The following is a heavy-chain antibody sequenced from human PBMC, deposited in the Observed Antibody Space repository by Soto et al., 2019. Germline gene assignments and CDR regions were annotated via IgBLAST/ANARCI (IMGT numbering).Heavy chain of an antibody. Sequence: GGSLRLSCAASGFTFDDYAMHWVRQAPGKGLEWVSGISWNSGSIGYADSVKGRFTISRDNAKNSLYLQMNSLRAEDTALYYCAKDICSGGSCYYNYYYGMDVWGQGTTVTAP. D-gene: IGHD2-15*01. J-gene: IGHJ6*02. CDR2: ISWNSGSI. V-gene: IGHV3-9*01. CDR3: AKDICSGGSCYYNYYYGMDV. CDR1: GFTFDDYA.